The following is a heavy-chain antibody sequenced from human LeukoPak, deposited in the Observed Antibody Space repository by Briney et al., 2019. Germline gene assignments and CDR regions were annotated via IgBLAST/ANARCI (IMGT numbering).Heavy chain of an antibody. CDR3: AKRVSYSSGSHFDY. CDR2: VSDSGSST. Sequence: GGSLRLSCAASGFTFSSYALSWVRQAPGRGLEWVSIVSDSGSSTYYADSVKGRFTISRDNSKNTLYLQMNSLRAEDSAIYYCAKRVSYSSGSHFDYWGQGTLVTVSS. D-gene: IGHD3-10*01. J-gene: IGHJ4*02. CDR1: GFTFSSYA. V-gene: IGHV3-23*01.